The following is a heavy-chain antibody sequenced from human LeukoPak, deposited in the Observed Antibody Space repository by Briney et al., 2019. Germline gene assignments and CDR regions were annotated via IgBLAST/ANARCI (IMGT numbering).Heavy chain of an antibody. J-gene: IGHJ6*02. CDR2: ISDDGSNK. CDR1: GFTFSSYA. V-gene: IGHV3-30-3*01. Sequence: GGSLRLSCAASGFTFSSYAMHWVRQAPGKGLEWVAVISDDGSNKYYADSVKGRFTISRDNSKNTLYLQMNSLRAEDTAVYYCARDLWFGELYYYYGMDVWGQGTTVTVSS. CDR3: ARDLWFGELYYYYGMDV. D-gene: IGHD3-10*01.